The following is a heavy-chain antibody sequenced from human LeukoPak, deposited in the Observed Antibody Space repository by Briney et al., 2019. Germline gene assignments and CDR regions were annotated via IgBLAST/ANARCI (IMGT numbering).Heavy chain of an antibody. CDR1: GGSFSGYY. CDR3: ARGPRYHYLH. V-gene: IGHV4-34*01. CDR2: INHSGST. Sequence: SETLSLTCAVYGGSFSGYYWSWIRQPPGKGLEWIGEINHSGSTNYNPSLKSRVTISVDTSKNQFSLKLSPVTAADTAVYYCARGPRYHYLHWGQGTLVTVSS. J-gene: IGHJ4*02. D-gene: IGHD3-16*01.